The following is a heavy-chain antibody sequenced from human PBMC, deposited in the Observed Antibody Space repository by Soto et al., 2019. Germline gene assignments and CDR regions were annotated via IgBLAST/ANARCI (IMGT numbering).Heavy chain of an antibody. D-gene: IGHD1-26*01. CDR3: ARARKWELRSSRRFDP. CDR1: GYTFTGYY. J-gene: IGHJ5*02. CDR2: INPNSGGT. Sequence: ASVKVSCKASGYTFTGYYMHWVRQAPGQGLEWMGWINPNSGGTNYAQKFQGRVTMTRGTSISTAYMELSRLRSDDTAVYYCARARKWELRSSRRFDPWGQGTLVTVSS. V-gene: IGHV1-2*02.